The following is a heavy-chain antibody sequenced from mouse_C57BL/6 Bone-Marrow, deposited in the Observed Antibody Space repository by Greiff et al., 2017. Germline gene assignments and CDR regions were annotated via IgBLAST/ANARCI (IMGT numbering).Heavy chain of an antibody. Sequence: DVQLQESGGGLVKPGGSLKLSCAASGFTFSDYGMHWVRQAPEKGLEWVAYISSGSSTIYYADTVKGRFTISRDNAKNTLFLQMTSLRSEDTAMYYCARRYYGSSWGFAYWGQGTLVTVSA. CDR2: ISSGSSTI. D-gene: IGHD1-1*01. CDR1: GFTFSDYG. J-gene: IGHJ3*01. V-gene: IGHV5-17*01. CDR3: ARRYYGSSWGFAY.